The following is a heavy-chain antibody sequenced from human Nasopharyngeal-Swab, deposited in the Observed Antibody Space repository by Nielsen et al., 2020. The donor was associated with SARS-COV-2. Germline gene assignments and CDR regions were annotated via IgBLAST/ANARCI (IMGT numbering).Heavy chain of an antibody. CDR1: GGSISSYY. CDR3: ARGWIAARPHYYYYYGMDV. V-gene: IGHV4-59*01. D-gene: IGHD6-6*01. J-gene: IGHJ6*02. Sequence: SETLSLTCTVSGGSISSYYWSWIRQPPGKGLEWIGYNYYSGSTNYNPSLKSRVTISVDTSKNQFSLKLSSVTAADTAVYYCARGWIAARPHYYYYYGMDVWGQGTTVTVSS. CDR2: NYYSGST.